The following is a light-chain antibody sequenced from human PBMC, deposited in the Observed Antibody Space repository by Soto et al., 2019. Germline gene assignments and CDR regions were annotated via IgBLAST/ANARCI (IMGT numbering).Light chain of an antibody. CDR3: QQYRNWPRT. V-gene: IGKV3-15*01. Sequence: EIVMTQSPATLSLSPGERATLSCMASQSITSNLAWYQQRAGQAPRLLVYGASTKATDMPGRFSGRGSGTEFTLTINNLQSEDFAVYYCQQYRNWPRTFGQGTKVDIK. J-gene: IGKJ1*01. CDR1: QSITSN. CDR2: GAS.